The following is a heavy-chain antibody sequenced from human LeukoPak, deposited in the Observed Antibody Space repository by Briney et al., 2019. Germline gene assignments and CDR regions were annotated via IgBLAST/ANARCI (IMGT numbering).Heavy chain of an antibody. CDR2: ISYDGSNK. V-gene: IGHV3-30*03. J-gene: IGHJ4*02. Sequence: GGSLRLSCAASGFTFSSYGMHWVRQAPGKGLEWVAVISYDGSNKYYADSVKGRFTISRDNSKNTLYLQMNSLRAEDTAVYYCATNLAVVVPAAMKGGFDYWGQGTLVTVSS. CDR3: ATNLAVVVPAAMKGGFDY. D-gene: IGHD2-2*01. CDR1: GFTFSSYG.